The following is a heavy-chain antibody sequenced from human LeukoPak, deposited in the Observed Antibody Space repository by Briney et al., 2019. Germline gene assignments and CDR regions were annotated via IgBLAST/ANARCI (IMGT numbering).Heavy chain of an antibody. Sequence: KASETLSLTCTVSGGSISSGDYYWSWIRQPPGKGLEWIGYIYYSGSTNYNPSLKSRVTISVDTSKNQFSLKLSSVTAADTAVYYCARHGYFDWSSHFGYWGQGTLVTVSS. CDR3: ARHGYFDWSSHFGY. J-gene: IGHJ4*02. V-gene: IGHV4-30-4*08. D-gene: IGHD3-9*01. CDR2: IYYSGST. CDR1: GGSISSGDYY.